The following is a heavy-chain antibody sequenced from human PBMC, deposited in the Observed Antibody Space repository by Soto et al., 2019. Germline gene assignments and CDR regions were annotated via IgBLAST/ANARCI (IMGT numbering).Heavy chain of an antibody. CDR1: GGTFGSYA. V-gene: IGHV1-69*01. CDR2: IIPIFGTA. J-gene: IGHJ6*02. CDR3: ARANSNYVGYYGMDV. Sequence: QVQLVQSGAEVKKPGSSVKVSCKASGGTFGSYAISWVRQAPGQGLEWMGGIIPIFGTANYAQKFQGRVTITADESTSTAYMVLSSLRSEDTAVYYCARANSNYVGYYGMDVWGQGTTVTVSS. D-gene: IGHD4-4*01.